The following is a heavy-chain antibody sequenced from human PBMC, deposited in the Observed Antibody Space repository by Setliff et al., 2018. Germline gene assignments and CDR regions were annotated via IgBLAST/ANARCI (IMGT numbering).Heavy chain of an antibody. D-gene: IGHD3-3*01. J-gene: IGHJ4*02. CDR1: GYTFTGYY. V-gene: IGHV1-2*06. CDR2: INPNSGGT. CDR3: ARGPFLEWLLYYDY. Sequence: ASVKVSCKASGYTFTGYYMHWVRQAPGQGLEWMGRINPNSGGTNYAQKFQGRVTMTRDASISTAYMELSRLRSDDTAVYYCARGPFLEWLLYYDYWGQGTLVTVSS.